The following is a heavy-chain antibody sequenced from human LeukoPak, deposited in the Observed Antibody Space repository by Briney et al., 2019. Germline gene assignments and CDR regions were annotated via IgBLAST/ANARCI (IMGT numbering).Heavy chain of an antibody. V-gene: IGHV4-30-4*01. Sequence: PSQTLSLTCTVSGGSISSGDYYRSWIRQPPGKGLEWIGYIYYSGSTYYNPSLKSRVTISVDTSKNQFSLKLSSVTAADTAVYYCARGGYSYGYDWFDPWGQGTLVTVSS. J-gene: IGHJ5*02. D-gene: IGHD5-18*01. CDR3: ARGGYSYGYDWFDP. CDR2: IYYSGST. CDR1: GGSISSGDYY.